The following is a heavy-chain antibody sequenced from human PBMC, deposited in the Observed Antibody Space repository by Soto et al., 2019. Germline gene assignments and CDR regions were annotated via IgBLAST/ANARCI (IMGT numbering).Heavy chain of an antibody. D-gene: IGHD6-6*01. CDR3: ARVVKGFDYYYGMDA. CDR2: IYYSGST. CDR1: GGSISSGGYY. J-gene: IGHJ6*02. Sequence: PSETLSLTCTVSGGSISSGGYYWSWIRQHPGKGLEWIGYIYYSGSTYYNPSLKSRVTISVDTSKNQFSLKLSSVTAADTAVYYCARVVKGFDYYYGMDAWGQGTTVT. V-gene: IGHV4-31*03.